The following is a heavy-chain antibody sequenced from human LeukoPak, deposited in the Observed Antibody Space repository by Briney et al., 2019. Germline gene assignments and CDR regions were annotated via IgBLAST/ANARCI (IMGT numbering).Heavy chain of an antibody. CDR3: AKDPTHYRVWDSYESIGLSY. Sequence: GGSLRLSCAASGFIFSSYGMHWVRQAPGKGLEWVAFIRYDGSNKYYADSVKGRFTISRDNFKSTLNLQMNSLRAEDTAVYYCAKDPTHYRVWDSYESIGLSYWGQGTLVTVSS. J-gene: IGHJ4*02. CDR1: GFIFSSYG. V-gene: IGHV3-30*02. D-gene: IGHD3-22*01. CDR2: IRYDGSNK.